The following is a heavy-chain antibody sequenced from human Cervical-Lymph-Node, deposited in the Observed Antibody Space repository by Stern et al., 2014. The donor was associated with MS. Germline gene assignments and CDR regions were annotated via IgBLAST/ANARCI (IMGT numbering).Heavy chain of an antibody. D-gene: IGHD2-15*01. CDR2: FVPEDGKV. Sequence: VQLVESGAEVKKPGASVKVSCRTSRHTLTELSIHWVRQAPGKGLEWMGGFVPEDGKVIYSEKFRGRVTMTEDTSTDTAYMEVSSLRSEDTAVYYCATEKVVPYYFEYWGQGTLVTVSS. CDR3: ATEKVVPYYFEY. CDR1: RHTLTELS. V-gene: IGHV1-24*01. J-gene: IGHJ4*02.